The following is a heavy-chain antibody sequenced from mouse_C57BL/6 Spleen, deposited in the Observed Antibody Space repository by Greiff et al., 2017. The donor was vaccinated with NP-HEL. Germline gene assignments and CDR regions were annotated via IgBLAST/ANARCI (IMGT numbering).Heavy chain of an antibody. V-gene: IGHV1-7*01. CDR1: GYTFTSYW. CDR3: ERFEYDEDYAMDY. Sequence: VQLQQSGAELAKPGASVKLSCKASGYTFTSYWMHWVKQRPGQGLEWIGYINPSSGYTKYNQKFKDKATLTADKSASTAYMQLSSLTYEDSAVYYCERFEYDEDYAMDYWGQGTSVTVSS. J-gene: IGHJ4*01. D-gene: IGHD2-4*01. CDR2: INPSSGYT.